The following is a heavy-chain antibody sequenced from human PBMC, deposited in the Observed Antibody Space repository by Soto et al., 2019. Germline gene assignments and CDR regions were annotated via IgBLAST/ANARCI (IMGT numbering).Heavy chain of an antibody. V-gene: IGHV4-30-4*01. Sequence: PSETLSLTCTVSGGSISSGDYYWSWIRQPPGKGLEWIGYIYYSGSTYYNPSLKSRVTISVDTSKNQFSLKLSSVTAADTAVYYCARGPYYYDSSGYYPFDYWGQGTLVTVSS. D-gene: IGHD3-22*01. J-gene: IGHJ4*02. CDR3: ARGPYYYDSSGYYPFDY. CDR2: IYYSGST. CDR1: GGSISSGDYY.